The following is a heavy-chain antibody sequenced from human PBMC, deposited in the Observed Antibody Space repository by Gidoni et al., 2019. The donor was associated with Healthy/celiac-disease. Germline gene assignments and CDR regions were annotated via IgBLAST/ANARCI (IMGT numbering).Heavy chain of an antibody. CDR2: INHSGST. D-gene: IGHD4-17*01. J-gene: IGHJ4*01. Sequence: QVQLQQWSAGLLKPSEPLSLTCTVYGGSFIGYYLSCIRQPPGKGLEWIGEINHSGSTNYQPSPMSRVTISVVTSKNQFSLKLSSVTSADTAVYSCARGRDPYGDYGFDYWGHGTLVTVSS. CDR3: ARGRDPYGDYGFDY. V-gene: IGHV4-34*01. CDR1: GGSFIGYY.